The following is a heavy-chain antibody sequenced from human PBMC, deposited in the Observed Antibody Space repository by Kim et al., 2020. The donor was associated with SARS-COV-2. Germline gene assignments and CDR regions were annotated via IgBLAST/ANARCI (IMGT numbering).Heavy chain of an antibody. V-gene: IGHV1-2*02. CDR2: INPNSGGT. D-gene: IGHD2-2*01. J-gene: IGHJ3*02. CDR3: ASTQPSQFLLGIVVVPAATRGDAFDI. CDR1: GYTFTGYY. Sequence: ASVKVSCKASGYTFTGYYMHWVRQAPGQGLEWMGWINPNSGGTNYAQKFQGRVTMTRDTSISTAYMELSRLRSDDTAVYYCASTQPSQFLLGIVVVPAATRGDAFDIWGQGTMVTVSS.